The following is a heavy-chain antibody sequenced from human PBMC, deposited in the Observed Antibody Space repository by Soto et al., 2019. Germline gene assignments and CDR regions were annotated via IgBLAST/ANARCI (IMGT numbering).Heavy chain of an antibody. J-gene: IGHJ4*02. V-gene: IGHV4-59*08. CDR3: ARHNYGSGSTYFDY. D-gene: IGHD3-10*01. CDR2: IYYSGST. Sequence: SQTMRLTCTVVEGYIISYYWRCIRQHPGKGLEWIGYIYYSGSTNYNPSLKSRVTISVDTSKNQFSLKLNSMTAADTAVYYCARHNYGSGSTYFDYWGQGTLVTVSS. CDR1: EGYIISYY.